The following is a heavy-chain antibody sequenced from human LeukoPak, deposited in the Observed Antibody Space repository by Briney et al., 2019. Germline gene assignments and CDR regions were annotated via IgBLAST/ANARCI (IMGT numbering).Heavy chain of an antibody. CDR2: FIPIFGTA. J-gene: IGHJ6*02. CDR1: GYTFTSYY. D-gene: IGHD2-2*01. Sequence: SVKVCCKASGYTFTSYYMHWVRQAPGQGIEWMGVFIPIFGTANYAQKFQGRVTITADKSTSTAYMELSSLRSEDTAVYYCATYCSSTSYKYYYGMDVWGQGTTVTVSS. V-gene: IGHV1-69*06. CDR3: ATYCSSTSYKYYYGMDV.